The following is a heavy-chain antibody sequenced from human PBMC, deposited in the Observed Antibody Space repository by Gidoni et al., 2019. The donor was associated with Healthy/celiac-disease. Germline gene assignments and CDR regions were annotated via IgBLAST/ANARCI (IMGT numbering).Heavy chain of an antibody. CDR3: ARHDPYDSSGSRLFDI. CDR2: INPNSGGT. CDR1: GYTFTGYY. D-gene: IGHD3-22*01. J-gene: IGHJ3*02. V-gene: IGHV1-2*02. Sequence: QVQLVQSGAEVKKPGASVTVSCKASGYTFTGYYMHWVRQAPGQGLEWMGWINPNSGGTNYAQKFQGRVTMTRDTSISTAYMELSRLRSDDTAVYYCARHDPYDSSGSRLFDIWGQGTMVTVSS.